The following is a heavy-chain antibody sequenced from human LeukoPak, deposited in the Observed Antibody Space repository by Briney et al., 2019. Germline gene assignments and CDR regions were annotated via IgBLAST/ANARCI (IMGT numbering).Heavy chain of an antibody. CDR3: ARQADILTGYSDY. CDR1: GFTFSDYY. D-gene: IGHD3-9*01. Sequence: GGSLRLSCAASGFTFSDYYMSWIRQAPGEGLEWVSSISSSATYIYYADSVKGRFTISRDNAKNSLYLQMNSLRAEDTAVYYCARQADILTGYSDYWGQGTLVTVSS. V-gene: IGHV3-11*04. CDR2: ISSSATYI. J-gene: IGHJ4*02.